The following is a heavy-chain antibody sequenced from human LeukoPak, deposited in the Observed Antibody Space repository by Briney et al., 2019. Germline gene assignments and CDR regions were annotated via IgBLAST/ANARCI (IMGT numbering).Heavy chain of an antibody. CDR1: GYSISSDYC. V-gene: IGHV4-38-2*02. Sequence: SSQTLSLTCTVSGYSISSDYCWGWIRQPPGKGLEWIGTLFNSGSTYYNPSLKSRVTILGDTSKNQFSLKVNSVTAADTAVYYCVRDSGTTVRGIIGFWGQGTLVTVSS. CDR3: VRDSGTTVRGIIGF. D-gene: IGHD3-10*01. CDR2: LFNSGST. J-gene: IGHJ4*02.